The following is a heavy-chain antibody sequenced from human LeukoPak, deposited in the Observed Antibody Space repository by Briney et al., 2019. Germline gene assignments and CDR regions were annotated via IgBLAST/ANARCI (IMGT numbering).Heavy chain of an antibody. Sequence: GGSLRLSCAASGFTFSSYGMHWVRQAPGKGLEWVAVIWYDGSNKYYADSVKGRFTISRDNSKNTLYLQMNSLRAEDTAVYYCARVANYYDSSGDLFDYWGQGTLVTVSS. CDR2: IWYDGSNK. J-gene: IGHJ4*02. CDR3: ARVANYYDSSGDLFDY. D-gene: IGHD3-22*01. V-gene: IGHV3-33*01. CDR1: GFTFSSYG.